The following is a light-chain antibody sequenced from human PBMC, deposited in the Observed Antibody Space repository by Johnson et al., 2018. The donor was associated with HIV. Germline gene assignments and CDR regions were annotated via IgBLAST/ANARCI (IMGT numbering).Light chain of an antibody. V-gene: IGLV1-51*01. Sequence: QPVLTQPPSVSAAPGQKVTISCSGSSSNIGNNYVSWYQQVPGTAPKLLIYDNNRRPSGIPDPFSGSKSGTSATLDITGLQTGDEADYYCGTWDSSLSAGGANYVFGTGTKVTVL. CDR3: GTWDSSLSAGGANYV. CDR2: DNN. CDR1: SSNIGNNY. J-gene: IGLJ1*01.